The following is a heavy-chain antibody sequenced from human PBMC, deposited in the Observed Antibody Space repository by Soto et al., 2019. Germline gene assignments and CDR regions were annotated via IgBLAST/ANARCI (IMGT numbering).Heavy chain of an antibody. Sequence: PGASLKISCAASGFTLSGYAMDWVRQAPGKGLEYVSGISSNGVGTYYANSVQGRFTIPRDNSKNTVYLQMGSLRPEDMAVYYCARRARPDFYYMDVWAKGPRSPSP. CDR2: ISSNGVGT. CDR1: GFTLSGYA. CDR3: ARRARPDFYYMDV. D-gene: IGHD6-6*01. V-gene: IGHV3-64*01. J-gene: IGHJ6*03.